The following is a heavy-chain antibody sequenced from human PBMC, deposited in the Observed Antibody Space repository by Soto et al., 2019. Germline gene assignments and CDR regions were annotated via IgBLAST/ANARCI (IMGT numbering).Heavy chain of an antibody. V-gene: IGHV4-4*02. CDR1: GGSISSSEW. CDR3: VSRIGTRPF. J-gene: IGHJ4*02. Sequence: QVQVQESGPGLVKPWGTLSLTCAVSGGSISSSEWWSWVRQPPGKGLEWIGEVSHSGSTNYKSSLTSRVTISIDKSNNQFSLELTSVTAADTAVYYCVSRIGTRPFWGQGTLVTVSS. CDR2: VSHSGST. D-gene: IGHD6-6*01.